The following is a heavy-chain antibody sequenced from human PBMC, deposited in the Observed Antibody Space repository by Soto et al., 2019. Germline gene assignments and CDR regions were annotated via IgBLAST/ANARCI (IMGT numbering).Heavy chain of an antibody. CDR2: ISYTGRT. J-gene: IGHJ6*02. CDR1: GYSVTSGSYY. Sequence: SETLSIPCMVSGYSVTSGSYYWTWLRQPPGKGLEWIGYISYTGRTKYNPSLQSRVTISVDTSKNDFSLNLSSVTAADTAVYFCAREWGLLPYYVMNVWGHGTAVTVSS. V-gene: IGHV4-61*03. CDR3: AREWGLLPYYVMNV. D-gene: IGHD7-27*01.